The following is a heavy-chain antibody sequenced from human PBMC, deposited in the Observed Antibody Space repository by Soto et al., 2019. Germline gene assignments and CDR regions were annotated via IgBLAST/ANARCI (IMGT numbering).Heavy chain of an antibody. CDR2: ISGSGGST. Sequence: GGSLRLSCAASGFTFSSYAMSWVRQAPGKGLEWVSAISGSGGSTYYADSVKGRFTISRDNSKNTLYLQMNSLIAEDTAVYYCEKGFVVDIVASHDAFDIWGQGTMVTVSS. CDR3: EKGFVVDIVASHDAFDI. D-gene: IGHD5-12*01. CDR1: GFTFSSYA. J-gene: IGHJ3*02. V-gene: IGHV3-23*01.